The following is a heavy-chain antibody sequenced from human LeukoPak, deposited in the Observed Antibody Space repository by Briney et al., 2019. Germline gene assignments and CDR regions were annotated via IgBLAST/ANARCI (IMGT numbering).Heavy chain of an antibody. CDR1: GGTFSSYA. D-gene: IGHD2-21*02. V-gene: IGHV1-69*06. CDR3: ARTVVVTAEHAFDI. J-gene: IGHJ3*02. Sequence: SVKVSCKASGGTFSSYAISWVRQAPGQGLEWMGGIIPIFGTTNYAQKFQGRVTITADKSTSTAYMELSSLRSEDTAVYYCARTVVVTAEHAFDIWGQGTMVTVSS. CDR2: IIPIFGTT.